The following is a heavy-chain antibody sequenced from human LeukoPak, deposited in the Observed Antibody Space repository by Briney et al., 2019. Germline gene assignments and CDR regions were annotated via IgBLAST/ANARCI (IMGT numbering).Heavy chain of an antibody. J-gene: IGHJ4*02. V-gene: IGHV4-34*01. CDR2: TSHSGRT. CDR1: GGSFSGHD. D-gene: IGHD3-22*01. CDR3: ARANYYDSSGYYWYFDY. Sequence: PSETLSLTCAVYGGSFSGHDWSWIRQPPGEGLEWIGETSHSGRTDYNSSLKGRVTISVDTSKNQFSLKLSSVTAADTAVYYCARANYYDSSGYYWYFDYWGQGTLVTVSS.